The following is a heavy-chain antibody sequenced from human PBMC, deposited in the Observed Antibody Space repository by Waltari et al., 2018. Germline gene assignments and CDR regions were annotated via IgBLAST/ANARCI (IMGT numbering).Heavy chain of an antibody. V-gene: IGHV4-59*08. CDR1: GGSISSYY. CDR3: ARISSHGGYWYFDL. D-gene: IGHD6-13*01. CDR2: IYYSGST. J-gene: IGHJ2*01. Sequence: QVQLQESGPGLVKPSETLSLTCTVSGGSISSYYWSRIRQPPGKGLEWIGYIYYSGSTNYNPSLKSRVTISVDTSKNQFSLKLSSVTAADTAVYYCARISSHGGYWYFDLWGRGTLVTVSS.